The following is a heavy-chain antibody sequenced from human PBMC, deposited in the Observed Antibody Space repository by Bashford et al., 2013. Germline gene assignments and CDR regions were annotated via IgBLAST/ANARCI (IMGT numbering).Heavy chain of an antibody. CDR2: ISNRDSIK. Sequence: VRQAPGKGLEWVSYISNRDSIKYYADSVKGRFTISRDNAKNLLYLQMNSLRAEDTAIYYCARTNYMDVWGQGGPRSPSPQ. CDR3: ARTNYMDV. D-gene: IGHD5-24*01. J-gene: IGHJ6*01. V-gene: IGHV3-48*03.